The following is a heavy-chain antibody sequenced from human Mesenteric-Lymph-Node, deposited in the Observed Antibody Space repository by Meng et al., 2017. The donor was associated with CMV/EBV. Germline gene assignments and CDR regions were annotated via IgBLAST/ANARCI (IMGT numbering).Heavy chain of an antibody. CDR3: ARDRRDGSGSYYSDY. Sequence: SGFTFDDYGMSWVRQAPGKGLEWVSGINWNGGSTSYADSVKGRFTISRDNVKNSLYLQMNSLRAEDTALYYCARDRRDGSGSYYSDYWGQGTLVTVSS. D-gene: IGHD3-10*01. CDR2: INWNGGST. CDR1: GFTFDDYG. V-gene: IGHV3-20*03. J-gene: IGHJ4*02.